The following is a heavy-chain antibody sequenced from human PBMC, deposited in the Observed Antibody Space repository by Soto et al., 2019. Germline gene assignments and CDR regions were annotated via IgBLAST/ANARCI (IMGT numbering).Heavy chain of an antibody. J-gene: IGHJ6*03. D-gene: IGHD2-21*01. CDR1: GFTFSSYG. CDR3: AKVFMRRDYYYYYYMDV. V-gene: IGHV3-30*18. Sequence: GGSLRLSCAASGFTFSSYGMHWVRQAPGKGLEWVAVISYDGSNKYYADSVKGRFTISRDNSKNTLYLQMNSLRAEDTAVYYCAKVFMRRDYYYYYYMDVWGKGTTVTVSS. CDR2: ISYDGSNK.